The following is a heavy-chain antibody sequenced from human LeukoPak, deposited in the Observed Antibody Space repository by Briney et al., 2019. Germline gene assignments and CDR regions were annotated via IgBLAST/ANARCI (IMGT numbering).Heavy chain of an antibody. V-gene: IGHV4-61*02. J-gene: IGHJ2*01. CDR3: VREPGSSPDYWYFDL. CDR2: IYTSGST. CDR1: GGSISSGSYY. D-gene: IGHD6-6*01. Sequence: PSQTLSLTCTVSGGSISSGSYYWSWIRQPAGKGLEWIGRIYTSGSTNYNPSLKSRVTISVDTSKNQFSLKLSSVTAADTAVYYCVREPGSSPDYWYFDLWGRGTLVTVSS.